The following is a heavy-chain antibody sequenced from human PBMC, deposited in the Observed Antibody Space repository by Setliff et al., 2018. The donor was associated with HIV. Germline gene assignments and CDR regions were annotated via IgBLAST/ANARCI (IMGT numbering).Heavy chain of an antibody. D-gene: IGHD3-16*01. V-gene: IGHV3-30*02. J-gene: IGHJ6*02. CDR1: GFTFSSYA. Sequence: HPGGSLRLSCAASGFTFSSYAMSWVRQAPGKGLEWVAFIRYDGSNKYYADSVKGRFTISRDNSKNTLYLQMNSLRAEDTAVYYCAKDNDYVWGSFSAASKGRYGMDVWGQGTTVTVSS. CDR2: IRYDGSNK. CDR3: AKDNDYVWGSFSAASKGRYGMDV.